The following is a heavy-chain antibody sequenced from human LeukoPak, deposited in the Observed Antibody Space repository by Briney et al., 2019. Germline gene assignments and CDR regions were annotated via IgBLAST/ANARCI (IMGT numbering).Heavy chain of an antibody. D-gene: IGHD6-13*01. J-gene: IGHJ5*02. V-gene: IGHV1-18*01. CDR1: GYTFTSYG. CDR2: ISAYNGNT. Sequence: ASVKVSCKASGYTFTSYGISWVRQAPGQGLEWMGWISAYNGNTNYAQKLQGRVTMTTDTSTSTAYMELRSLRAEDTAVYYCAKDPASSSWYQDNWFDPWGQGTLVTVSS. CDR3: AKDPASSSWYQDNWFDP.